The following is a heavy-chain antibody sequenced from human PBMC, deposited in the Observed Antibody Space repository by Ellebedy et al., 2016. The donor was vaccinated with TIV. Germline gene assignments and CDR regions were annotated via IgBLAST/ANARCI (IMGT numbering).Heavy chain of an antibody. Sequence: GESLKISCAASGFAFGNYWMSWVRQAAGKGPEWVANINQDGSEKYYVDSVKGRFTISRDNTKDSFYLQMNSLRADDTAVYHCACSEDLDHWGQGARVTVSS. CDR3: ACSEDLDH. V-gene: IGHV3-7*01. CDR2: INQDGSEK. CDR1: GFAFGNYW. J-gene: IGHJ4*02.